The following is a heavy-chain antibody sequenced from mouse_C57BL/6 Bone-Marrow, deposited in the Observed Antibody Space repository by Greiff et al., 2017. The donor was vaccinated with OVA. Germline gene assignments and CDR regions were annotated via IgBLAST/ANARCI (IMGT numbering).Heavy chain of an antibody. CDR3: ASPKGYYAMDY. CDR1: GYTFTSYW. CDR2: IHPNSGST. J-gene: IGHJ4*01. Sequence: QVQLQQPGAELVKPGASVKLSCKASGYTFTSYWMHWVKQRPGQGLEWIGMIHPNSGSTNYNEKFKSKATLTVDKSSSTAYMQLSRLTSEDSAVYYCASPKGYYAMDYWGQGTSVTVSS. V-gene: IGHV1-64*01.